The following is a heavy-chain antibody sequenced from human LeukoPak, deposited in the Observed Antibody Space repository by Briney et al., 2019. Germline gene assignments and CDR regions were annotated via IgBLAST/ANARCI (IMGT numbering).Heavy chain of an antibody. V-gene: IGHV4-39*01. D-gene: IGHD6-13*01. J-gene: IGHJ3*02. CDR3: ARLGSWERDGAFDI. CDR2: IYYSGST. CDR1: GGFISSSSYY. Sequence: PSETLSLTCTVSGGFISSSSYYWGWIRQPPGKGLEWIGSIYYSGSTYYNPSLKSRVTISVDTSKNQFSLKLSSVTAADTAVYYCARLGSWERDGAFDIWGQGTMVTVSS.